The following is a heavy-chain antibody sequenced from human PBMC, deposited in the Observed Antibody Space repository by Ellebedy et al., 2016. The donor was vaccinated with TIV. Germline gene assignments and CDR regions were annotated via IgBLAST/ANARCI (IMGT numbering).Heavy chain of an antibody. J-gene: IGHJ4*02. D-gene: IGHD3-9*01. V-gene: IGHV4-4*02. CDR3: ARVARRYFDWLSYDY. CDR2: IYHSGST. Sequence: MPGGSLRLSCAVSGGSISSSNWWSWVRQPPGKGLEWIGEIYHSGSTNYNPSLKSRVTISVDKSKNQFSLKLSSVTAADTAVYYCARVARRYFDWLSYDYWGQGTLVTVSS. CDR1: GGSISSSNW.